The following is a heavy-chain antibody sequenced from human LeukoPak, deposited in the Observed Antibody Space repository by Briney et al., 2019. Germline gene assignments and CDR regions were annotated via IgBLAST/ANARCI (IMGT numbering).Heavy chain of an antibody. CDR1: GYSISSGYY. CDR3: ARVATTTNPPQRPFDY. D-gene: IGHD5-12*01. J-gene: IGHJ4*02. CDR2: IYYSGST. Sequence: PSETLSLTCAVSGYSISSGYYWGWIRQPPGKGLEWIGSIYYSGSTYYNPSLKSRVTISVDTSKNQFSLKLSSVTAADTAVYYCARVATTTNPPQRPFDYWGQGTLVTVPS. V-gene: IGHV4-38-2*01.